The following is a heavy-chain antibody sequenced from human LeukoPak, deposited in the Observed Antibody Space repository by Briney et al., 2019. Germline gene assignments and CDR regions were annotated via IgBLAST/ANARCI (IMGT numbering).Heavy chain of an antibody. CDR1: GGSISSSSYY. CDR3: AREKIGTGTVLGKDYYYMDV. D-gene: IGHD3-16*01. J-gene: IGHJ6*03. Sequence: SETLSLTCTVSGGSISSSSYYWGWIRQPPGKGLEGIGSFYYSGSTYYNPSLKSRVTISVDTSKNQFSLKLSSVTAADTAMYYCAREKIGTGTVLGKDYYYMDVWGKGTTVTVSS. V-gene: IGHV4-39*07. CDR2: FYYSGST.